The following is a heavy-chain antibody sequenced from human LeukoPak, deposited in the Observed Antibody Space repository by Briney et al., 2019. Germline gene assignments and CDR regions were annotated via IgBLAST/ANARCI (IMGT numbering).Heavy chain of an antibody. D-gene: IGHD6-13*01. CDR3: ASCLSSSWYNPYYYYGMDV. CDR2: MNPNSGNT. Sequence: ASVKVSCKASGYTFTSYDINWVRQATGQGLEWMGWMNPNSGNTGYAQKFQGRATMTRNTSISTAYMELSSLRSEDTAVYYCASCLSSSWYNPYYYYGMDVWGQGTTVTVSS. V-gene: IGHV1-8*01. J-gene: IGHJ6*02. CDR1: GYTFTSYD.